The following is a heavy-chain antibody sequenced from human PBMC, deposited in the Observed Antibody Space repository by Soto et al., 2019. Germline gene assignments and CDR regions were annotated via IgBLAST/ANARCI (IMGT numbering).Heavy chain of an antibody. D-gene: IGHD5-12*01. CDR1: GDSVSSNTAS. J-gene: IGHJ5*02. V-gene: IGHV6-1*01. CDR2: TYFRSKWYN. Sequence: SQTLSLTCAISGDSVSSNTASWNWIRQSPSRGLEWLGRTYFRSKWYNDYAVSVKSRIIINPDTSNNQFSLQLNSWTPEDTAVYFCAKGDNLGPKTGYAFDPWGQGIMVTGSS. CDR3: AKGDNLGPKTGYAFDP.